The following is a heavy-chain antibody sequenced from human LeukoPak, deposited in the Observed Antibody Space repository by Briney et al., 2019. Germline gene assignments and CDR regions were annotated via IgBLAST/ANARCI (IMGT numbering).Heavy chain of an antibody. CDR2: INHSGST. CDR3: ARRGNSWLTN. J-gene: IGHJ4*02. Sequence: SETLSLTCAVYGGSFSGYYWSWIRQPPGKGLEWIGEINHSGSTNYNPSLKSRVTISVDTSKNQFSLKLSSVTAADTAVYYCARRGNSWLTNWGQGTLATVSS. V-gene: IGHV4-34*01. D-gene: IGHD6-13*01. CDR1: GGSFSGYY.